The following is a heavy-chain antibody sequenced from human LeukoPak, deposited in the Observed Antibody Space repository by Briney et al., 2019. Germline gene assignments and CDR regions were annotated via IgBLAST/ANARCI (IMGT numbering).Heavy chain of an antibody. D-gene: IGHD6-19*01. CDR1: GFTFSSYW. CDR3: VRDIVGGWYRVFDY. CDR2: IKQDGSEK. Sequence: PGGSLRLSXAASGFTFSSYWMSWVCQAPGKGLEWVANIKQDGSEKYYVDSVKGRFTISRDNAKNSLYLQMNSLRAEDTAVYYCVRDIVGGWYRVFDYWGQGTLVTVSS. J-gene: IGHJ4*02. V-gene: IGHV3-7*01.